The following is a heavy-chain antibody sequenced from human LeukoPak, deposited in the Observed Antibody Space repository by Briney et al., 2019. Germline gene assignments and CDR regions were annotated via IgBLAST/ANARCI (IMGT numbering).Heavy chain of an antibody. CDR1: GFTFSTYW. V-gene: IGHV3-7*01. J-gene: IGHJ4*02. Sequence: GGSLRLSCAASGFTFSTYWMTWVRQAPGKGLEWVANIKPDGSQIYYVDSVKGRFTTSRDNAKNSLYLQMNSLRAEDTAVYYCARDLNWETYWGQGVLVTVSS. CDR3: ARDLNWETY. D-gene: IGHD7-27*01. CDR2: IKPDGSQI.